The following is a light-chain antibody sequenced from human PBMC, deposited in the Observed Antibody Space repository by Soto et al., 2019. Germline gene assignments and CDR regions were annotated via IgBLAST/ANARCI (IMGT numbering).Light chain of an antibody. J-gene: IGLJ1*01. V-gene: IGLV2-14*01. CDR1: SSDVGTYNY. Sequence: QSALTQPASVSGSPGQSITISCTETSSDVGTYNYVSWYQHHPGEAPKLIIYEVSYRPSGVSNRFSGSKSGSTASLTISGLQAEDESDYYCSSFSSTTTYGFGTGTKAPS. CDR3: SSFSSTTTYG. CDR2: EVS.